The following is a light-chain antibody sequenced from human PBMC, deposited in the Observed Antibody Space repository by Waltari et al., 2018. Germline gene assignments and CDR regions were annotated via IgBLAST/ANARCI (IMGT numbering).Light chain of an antibody. CDR3: CSYAGSYTFV. CDR2: DVV. CDR1: SSDLGNYNF. Sequence: QSALTQPRSVSGSPGQSVTISCSGTSSDLGNYNFVSWYQQPPGNAPKLLIYDVVKRPSGVPDRFSGSKSGNTASLTISGLQTEDEGDYYCCSYAGSYTFVFGGGTQLTVL. V-gene: IGLV2-11*01. J-gene: IGLJ7*01.